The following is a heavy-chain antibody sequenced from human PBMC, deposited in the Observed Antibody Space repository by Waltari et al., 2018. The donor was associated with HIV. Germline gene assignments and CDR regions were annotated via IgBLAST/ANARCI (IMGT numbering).Heavy chain of an antibody. V-gene: IGHV3-23*01. Sequence: EVQLLESGGGLVQTGGYLRLSCAASGFTFTSYAMSWVRQAPGKGLEWVSVISGSGDSTYYADSVKGRFTISRDNSKNTLYLQMNSLRAEDTAVYYCTKMMDATRDAWGQGTLVTVSS. CDR2: ISGSGDST. D-gene: IGHD2-2*01. CDR3: TKMMDATRDA. J-gene: IGHJ5*02. CDR1: GFTFTSYA.